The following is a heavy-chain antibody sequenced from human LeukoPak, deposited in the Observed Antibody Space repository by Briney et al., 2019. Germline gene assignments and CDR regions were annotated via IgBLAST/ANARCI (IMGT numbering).Heavy chain of an antibody. CDR2: IYSGGNT. CDR3: ARGTVTAPDY. V-gene: IGHV3-53*01. D-gene: IGHD2-21*02. CDR1: GFSVSNTY. Sequence: GGSLRLSCAASGFSVSNTYMSWVRQAPGKGLEWVSIIYSGGNTYYADSVKGRFTISRDNSKNTLYLQMNRLRPEDTAVYYCARGTVTAPDYWGQGPLVTVSS. J-gene: IGHJ4*02.